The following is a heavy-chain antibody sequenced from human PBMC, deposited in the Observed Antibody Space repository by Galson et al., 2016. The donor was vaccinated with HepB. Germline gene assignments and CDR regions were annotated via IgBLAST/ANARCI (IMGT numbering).Heavy chain of an antibody. CDR2: IWYDGSNK. D-gene: IGHD6-13*01. V-gene: IGHV3-33*01. J-gene: IGHJ4*02. Sequence: SLRLSCAASGFTFSSYGMHWVRQAPGKGLEWVALIWYDGSNKYYADSVKGRFTISRDDSKNTLYLQMNRLRIEDTAVYYCSPLPTGQQPYYFDYWGQGTLVTVSS. CDR1: GFTFSSYG. CDR3: SPLPTGQQPYYFDY.